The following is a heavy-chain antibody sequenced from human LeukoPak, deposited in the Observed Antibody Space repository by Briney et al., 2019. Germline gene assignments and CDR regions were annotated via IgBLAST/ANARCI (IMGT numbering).Heavy chain of an antibody. CDR3: ARGQPRYLQH. V-gene: IGHV4-34*01. CDR1: GGSFSGYY. Sequence: SETLSLTCAVYGGSFSGYYWSWIRQPPGKGLEWIGEINHSGSTNYNPSLKSRVTISVDTSKNQFSLKLSSVTAADTAVYYCARGQPRYLQHWGQGTLVTVSS. D-gene: IGHD2-2*01. CDR2: INHSGST. J-gene: IGHJ1*01.